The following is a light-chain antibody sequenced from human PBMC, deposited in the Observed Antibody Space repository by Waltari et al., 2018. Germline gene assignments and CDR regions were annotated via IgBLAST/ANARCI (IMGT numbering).Light chain of an antibody. CDR3: SSYTSHTTRV. CDR2: DVI. J-gene: IGLJ2*01. V-gene: IGLV2-14*03. Sequence: QAALTQPASVAASLGPSIPISCPGTSRHGGHNDSVPWYQQHPGKAPKLMIFDVITRPSGVSARFSGSRSGNTASLTISGLQAEDEADYYCSSYTSHTTRVFGGGTELTVL. CDR1: SRHGGHNDS.